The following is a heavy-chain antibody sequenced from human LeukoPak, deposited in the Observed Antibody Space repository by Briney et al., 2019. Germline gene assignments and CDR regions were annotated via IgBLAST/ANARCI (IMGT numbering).Heavy chain of an antibody. CDR2: INHSGST. Sequence: SETLSLTCAVYGGSFSGYYWSWIRQPPGKGLEWIGEINHSGSTNYNPSLKSRVTISVDTPKNQFSLKLSSVTAADTAVYYCARARRDIVVVPAAPKHYYYGMDVWGQGTTVTVSS. D-gene: IGHD2-2*01. CDR3: ARARRDIVVVPAAPKHYYYGMDV. V-gene: IGHV4-34*01. CDR1: GGSFSGYY. J-gene: IGHJ6*02.